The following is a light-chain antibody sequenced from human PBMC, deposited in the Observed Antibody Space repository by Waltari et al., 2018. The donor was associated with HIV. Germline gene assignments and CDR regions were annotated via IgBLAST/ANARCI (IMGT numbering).Light chain of an antibody. CDR2: AAS. CDR3: QQLNSYRT. CDR1: QGISSY. Sequence: DIQLTQSPSFLSASVGDRVTITCRASQGISSYLAWYQQKSGKAPKLLIYAASTLQSGVPSRFSGSGSGTEFTLTISSLQPEDFATYYCQQLNSYRTFGQGTKVEIK. V-gene: IGKV1-9*01. J-gene: IGKJ1*01.